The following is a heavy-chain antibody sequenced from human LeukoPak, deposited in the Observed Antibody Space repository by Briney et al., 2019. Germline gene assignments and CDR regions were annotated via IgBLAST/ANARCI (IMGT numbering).Heavy chain of an antibody. CDR1: GFTFSSYG. CDR3: ARDPAQLLPYYYMDV. V-gene: IGHV3-NL1*01. J-gene: IGHJ6*03. CDR2: IYRGGST. Sequence: GGSLRLSFAASGFTFSSYGMHWVRQAPGKGLEWVSVIYRGGSTSYADSVKGRFTISRDNSKNTLYLQMNSLRAEDTAVYYCARDPAQLLPYYYMDVWGKGTTVTVSS. D-gene: IGHD2-2*01.